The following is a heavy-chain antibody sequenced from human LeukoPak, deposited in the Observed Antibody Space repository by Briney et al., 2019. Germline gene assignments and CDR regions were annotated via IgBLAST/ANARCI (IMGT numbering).Heavy chain of an antibody. J-gene: IGHJ5*02. V-gene: IGHV3-21*01. CDR3: ARVQIEGGTTFWFDP. CDR2: ISSSSSYI. CDR1: GFTFSSYS. Sequence: GGSLRLSCAASGFTFSSYSMNWVRQAPGKGLEWVSSISSSSSYIYYADSVKGRFTISRDNAKNSLYLQMNSLRAEDTAVYYCARVQIEGGTTFWFDPWGQGTLVTVSS. D-gene: IGHD1-1*01.